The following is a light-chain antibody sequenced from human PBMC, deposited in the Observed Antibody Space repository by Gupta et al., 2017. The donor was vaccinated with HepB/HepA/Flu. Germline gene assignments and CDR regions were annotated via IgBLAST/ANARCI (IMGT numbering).Light chain of an antibody. Sequence: DIQMTQSPSSPSASVGDRVTITCRASQSISTYLNWYQQKPGKAPKLLIYAASSLQSGVPSRISGSGSGTDFTLTISSLQPEDFATYYCQQSYSSPLTFGGGTKVEIK. CDR3: QQSYSSPLT. CDR1: QSISTY. V-gene: IGKV1-39*01. J-gene: IGKJ4*01. CDR2: AAS.